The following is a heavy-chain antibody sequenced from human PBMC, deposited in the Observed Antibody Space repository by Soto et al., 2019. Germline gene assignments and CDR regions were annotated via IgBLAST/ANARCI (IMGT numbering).Heavy chain of an antibody. CDR2: IYYSGST. CDR3: ARVQSTGALNFDY. V-gene: IGHV4-59*01. J-gene: IGHJ4*02. D-gene: IGHD2-8*02. CDR1: GGSISSYY. Sequence: PSETLSLTCTASGGSISSYYWSWIRQPPGKGLEWIGYIYYSGSTNYNPSLKSRVTISVDTSKNQFSLKLSSVTAADTAVYYCARVQSTGALNFDYWGQGTLVTVSS.